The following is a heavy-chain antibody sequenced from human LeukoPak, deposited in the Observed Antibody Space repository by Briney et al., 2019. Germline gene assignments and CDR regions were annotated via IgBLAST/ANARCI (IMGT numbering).Heavy chain of an antibody. V-gene: IGHV1-18*04. CDR2: ISAYNGNT. D-gene: IGHD3-10*01. J-gene: IGHJ5*02. Sequence: ASVKVSCKASGYTFTSYYMHWVRQAPGQGLEWMGWISAYNGNTNYAQKLQGRVTMTTDTSTSTAYMELRSLRSDDTAVYYCARDRGRAPFDPWGQGTLVTVSS. CDR3: ARDRGRAPFDP. CDR1: GYTFTSYY.